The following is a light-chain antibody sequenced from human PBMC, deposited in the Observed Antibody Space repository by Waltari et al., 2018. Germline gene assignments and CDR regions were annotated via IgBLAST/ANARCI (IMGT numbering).Light chain of an antibody. CDR3: QQYYSYPLT. J-gene: IGKJ4*01. V-gene: IGKV1-8*01. CDR1: QGISSY. CDR2: AAS. Sequence: AIRITQSPSSLSASTRDRVPITCRASQGISSYFALYQQKPGKAPKLLIYAASNLQSGVPSRFSGSGSGTDCTLTISCLQSEDCATYYCQQYYSYPLTFGGGTKVEIK.